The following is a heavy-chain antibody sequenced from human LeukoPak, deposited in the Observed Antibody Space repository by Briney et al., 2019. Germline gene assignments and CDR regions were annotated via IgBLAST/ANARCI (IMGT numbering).Heavy chain of an antibody. Sequence: SQTLSLTCVISGDSVSSSNGAWNWIRQSPSRGLEWLGRTYYRSKWYIDYAVSVKSRISIKPDTSKNQFSLQLNSVTPEDTAVYYCAKAYLVAAGSKCFDPWGQGTLVTVSS. V-gene: IGHV6-1*01. CDR1: GDSVSSSNGA. CDR2: TYYRSKWYI. CDR3: AKAYLVAAGSKCFDP. J-gene: IGHJ5*02. D-gene: IGHD6-13*01.